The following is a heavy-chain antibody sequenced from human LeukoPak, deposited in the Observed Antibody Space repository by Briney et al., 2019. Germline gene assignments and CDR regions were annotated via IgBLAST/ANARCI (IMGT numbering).Heavy chain of an antibody. D-gene: IGHD3/OR15-3a*01. V-gene: IGHV3-30*01. J-gene: IGHJ6*03. Sequence: GGSLRLSCAASGFTFSSYAMHWVRQAPGKGLEWVAVISYDGSNKYYADSVKGRFTISRGNSKNTLYLQMNSLRAEDTAVYYCARGRLYGLLSAGYYMDVWGKGTTVTVSS. CDR3: ARGRLYGLLSAGYYMDV. CDR1: GFTFSSYA. CDR2: ISYDGSNK.